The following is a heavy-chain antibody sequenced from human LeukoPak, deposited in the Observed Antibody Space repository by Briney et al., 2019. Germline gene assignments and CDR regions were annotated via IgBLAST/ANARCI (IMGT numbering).Heavy chain of an antibody. CDR2: ISAYNGNT. D-gene: IGHD2-21*02. Sequence: ASVKVSCKASGYTFTGYYMHWVRQAPGQGLEWMGWISAYNGNTNYAQKLQGRVTMTTDTSTSTAYMELRSLRSDDTAVYYCARDIGDSDLSNWFDPWGQGTLVTVSS. CDR3: ARDIGDSDLSNWFDP. J-gene: IGHJ5*02. CDR1: GYTFTGYY. V-gene: IGHV1-18*04.